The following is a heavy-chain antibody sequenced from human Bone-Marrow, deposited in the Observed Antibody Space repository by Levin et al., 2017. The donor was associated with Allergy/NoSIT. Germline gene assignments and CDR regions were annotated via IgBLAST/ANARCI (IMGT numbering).Heavy chain of an antibody. V-gene: IGHV4-30-2*01. Sequence: SETLSLTCAVSGGSISSGGYSWSWIRQPPGKGLEWIGYIYHSGSTYYNPSLKSRVTISVDRSKNQFSLKLSSVTAADTAVYYCARENYYGSGSFLDIWGQGTMVTVSS. D-gene: IGHD3-10*01. J-gene: IGHJ3*02. CDR2: IYHSGST. CDR3: ARENYYGSGSFLDI. CDR1: GGSISSGGYS.